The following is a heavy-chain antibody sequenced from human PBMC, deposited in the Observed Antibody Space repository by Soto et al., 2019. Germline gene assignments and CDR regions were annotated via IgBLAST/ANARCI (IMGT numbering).Heavy chain of an antibody. J-gene: IGHJ6*02. CDR2: ISYDGSNK. CDR3: ARAPSYYGMDV. V-gene: IGHV3-30-3*01. CDR1: GFTFSSYA. Sequence: GGSLRLSCAASGFTFSSYAMHWVRQAPGKGLEWVAVISYDGSNKYYADSVKGRFTISRDNSKNTLYLQMNSLRAEDTAVYYCARAPSYYGMDVWGQGTTLTVSS.